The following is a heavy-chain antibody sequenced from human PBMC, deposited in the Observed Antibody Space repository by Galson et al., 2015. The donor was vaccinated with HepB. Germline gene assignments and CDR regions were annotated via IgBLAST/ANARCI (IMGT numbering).Heavy chain of an antibody. D-gene: IGHD1-26*01. CDR3: AKDQSVGDGDDAFDI. J-gene: IGHJ3*02. V-gene: IGHV3-21*01. Sequence: SLRLSCAASGFTFSSYSMNWVRQAPGKGLDWVASTSSSSSYIYYADSLRGRFTISRDNAKNSVYLQLNGLRDEDTAIYYCAKDQSVGDGDDAFDIWGQGTMVTVSS. CDR2: TSSSSSYI. CDR1: GFTFSSYS.